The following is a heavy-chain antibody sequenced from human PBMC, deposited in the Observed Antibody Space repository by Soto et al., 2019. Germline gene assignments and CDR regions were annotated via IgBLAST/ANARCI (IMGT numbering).Heavy chain of an antibody. V-gene: IGHV3-23*01. CDR1: GFTFSSYA. D-gene: IGHD2-2*01. J-gene: IGHJ4*02. CDR3: ATEVRVVPAPALWYYFDY. Sequence: GGSLRLSCAASGFTFSSYAMSWIRQAPGKGLEWVSAISGSGGSTYYADSVKGRFTISRDNSKNTLYLQMNSLRAEDTAVYYCATEVRVVPAPALWYYFDYWGQGTLVTVSS. CDR2: ISGSGGST.